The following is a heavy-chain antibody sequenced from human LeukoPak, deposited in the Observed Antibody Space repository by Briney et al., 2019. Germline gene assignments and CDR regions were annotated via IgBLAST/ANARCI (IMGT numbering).Heavy chain of an antibody. Sequence: GASVKVSCKASGYTFTGYYMHWVRQAPGQGLEWMGWINPNSGGTNYAQKFQGRVTMTRDTSITTAYMELSRLGSDDTAVYYCASVRSFTTVTTHSPYHYWGQGTLVSVSS. V-gene: IGHV1-2*02. CDR1: GYTFTGYY. D-gene: IGHD4-17*01. CDR3: ASVRSFTTVTTHSPYHY. J-gene: IGHJ4*02. CDR2: INPNSGGT.